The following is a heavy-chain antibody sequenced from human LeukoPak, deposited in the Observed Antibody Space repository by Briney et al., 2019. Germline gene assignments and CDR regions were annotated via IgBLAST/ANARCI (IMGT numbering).Heavy chain of an antibody. CDR1: GFIVSSNY. CDR2: IYTGGST. CDR3: ARVRSGEYFDY. J-gene: IGHJ4*02. V-gene: IGHV3-66*01. D-gene: IGHD6-25*01. Sequence: GGSLRLSCAASGFIVSSNYMSWVRQATGKGLEWVSVIYTGGSTYYADSVKGRFTVSRDNSKNTLYLQMNSLRAEDTAVYYCARVRSGEYFDYWGQGTLVTVSS.